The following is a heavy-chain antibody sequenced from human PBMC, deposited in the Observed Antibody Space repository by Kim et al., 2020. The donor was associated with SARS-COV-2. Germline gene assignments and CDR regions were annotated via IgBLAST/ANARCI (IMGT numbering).Heavy chain of an antibody. CDR3: ARMFWSGYYRSEGYFDY. Sequence: GGSLRLSCAASGFTFSSYAMHWVRQAPGKGLEWVAVISYDGSNKYYADSVKGRFTISRDNSKNTLYLQMNSLRAEDTAVYYCARMFWSGYYRSEGYFDYWGQGTLVTVSS. J-gene: IGHJ4*02. CDR1: GFTFSSYA. CDR2: ISYDGSNK. D-gene: IGHD3-3*01. V-gene: IGHV3-30-3*01.